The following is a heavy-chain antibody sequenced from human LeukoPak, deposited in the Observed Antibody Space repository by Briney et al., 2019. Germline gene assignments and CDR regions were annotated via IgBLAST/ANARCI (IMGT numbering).Heavy chain of an antibody. Sequence: SETLSLTCTVPGGSISSNNHYWGWIRQPPGKGLEWIGSIYYRGSTYYNPSRKSRVTISVDTSKNQFSLKLSSVTAADTAVYYCAREPFWRYYYDSSGYIDYWGQGTLVTVSS. D-gene: IGHD3-22*01. CDR2: IYYRGST. J-gene: IGHJ4*02. CDR3: AREPFWRYYYDSSGYIDY. V-gene: IGHV4-39*07. CDR1: GGSISSNNHY.